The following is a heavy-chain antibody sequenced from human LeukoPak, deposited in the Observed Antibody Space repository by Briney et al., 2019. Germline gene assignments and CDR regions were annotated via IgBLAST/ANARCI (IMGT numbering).Heavy chain of an antibody. Sequence: GESLKISFKASGYRFTSHWIGWVRQKSGKGLEWVGIMYPGDSDTRYSPSFQGQVAISADKSISTAYLQWASLKASDTAIYYCASRVAGDDAFDIWGQGTMVTVSS. D-gene: IGHD6-19*01. CDR2: MYPGDSDT. CDR1: GYRFTSHW. J-gene: IGHJ3*02. V-gene: IGHV5-51*01. CDR3: ASRVAGDDAFDI.